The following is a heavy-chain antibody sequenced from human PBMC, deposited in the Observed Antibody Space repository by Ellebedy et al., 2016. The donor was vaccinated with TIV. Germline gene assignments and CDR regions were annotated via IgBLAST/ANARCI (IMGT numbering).Heavy chain of an antibody. J-gene: IGHJ4*02. D-gene: IGHD3-10*01. Sequence: MPSETLSLTCTVSGASVKTNSYYWSWIRQPPGKSLEWIGYRDDSGTTNYNPSLKDRVTISVDTSKNQFSLNLNSVTAADTAVYYCARRLVVGEVKDWGQGTLVSVSS. CDR2: RDDSGTT. CDR1: GASVKTNSYY. CDR3: ARRLVVGEVKD. V-gene: IGHV4-61*01.